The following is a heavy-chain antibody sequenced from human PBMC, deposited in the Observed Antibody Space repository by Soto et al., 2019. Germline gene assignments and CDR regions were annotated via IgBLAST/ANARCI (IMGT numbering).Heavy chain of an antibody. D-gene: IGHD6-19*01. CDR2: IYSSGST. CDR1: GFTVSSSY. CDR3: TREASGSGWWSQGSFES. V-gene: IGHV3-66*01. Sequence: EVQLVESGGGLVQPGGSLRLSCAASGFTVSSSYISWVRQAPGKRLEWVSAIYSSGSTYYADSVRGRFTISRDDSKNTLYLQINSLSVADTAVYYCTREASGSGWWSQGSFESWGQGTLVTVSS. J-gene: IGHJ5*01.